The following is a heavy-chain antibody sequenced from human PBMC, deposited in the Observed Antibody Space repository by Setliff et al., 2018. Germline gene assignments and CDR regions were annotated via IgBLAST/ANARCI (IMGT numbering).Heavy chain of an antibody. CDR3: RFWSSYYKNDY. V-gene: IGHV4-34*01. D-gene: IGHD3-3*01. CDR1: GGSFSDYY. J-gene: IGHJ4*02. CDR2: INQSGNT. Sequence: SETLSLTCTVYGGSFSDYYWGWIRQSPGKRPEWIAEINQSGNTNYNPSLNSRVSLSVDTPTNQFSLKVFSVTAADTAVYYCRFWSSYYKNDYWAQGTLVTVSS.